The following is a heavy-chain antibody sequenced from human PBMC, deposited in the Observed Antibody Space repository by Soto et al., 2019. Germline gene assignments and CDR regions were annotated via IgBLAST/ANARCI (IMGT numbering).Heavy chain of an antibody. J-gene: IGHJ6*02. CDR2: ISYDGSNK. CDR3: THLDMDV. V-gene: IGHV3-30*03. Sequence: GSLRLSCAASGFTFSSYGMHWVRQAPGKGLEWVAVISYDGSNKYYADSVKGRFTISRDNSKNTLYLQMNSLRAEDMAVYYCTHLDMDVWGQGTTVTVSS. CDR1: GFTFSSYG.